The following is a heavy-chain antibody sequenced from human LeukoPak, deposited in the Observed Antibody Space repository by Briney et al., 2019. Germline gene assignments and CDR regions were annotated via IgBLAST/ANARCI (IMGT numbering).Heavy chain of an antibody. CDR3: ARVSGYYDSSGYYDY. D-gene: IGHD3-22*01. CDR2: ISSSSSYI. CDR1: GFTFSSYN. J-gene: IGHJ4*02. Sequence: GGSLRLPCAASGFTFSSYNMNWVRQAPGKGLEWVSSISSSSSYIFYADSVKGRFTISRDNAKNSLYLQMNSLRAEDTAVYYCARVSGYYDSSGYYDYWGQGTLVTVSS. V-gene: IGHV3-21*01.